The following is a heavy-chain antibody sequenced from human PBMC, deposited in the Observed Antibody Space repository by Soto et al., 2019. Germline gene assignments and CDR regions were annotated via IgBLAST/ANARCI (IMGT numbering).Heavy chain of an antibody. J-gene: IGHJ4*02. D-gene: IGHD3-9*01. CDR3: ARQGYYDILTGWTPGYFDY. CDR1: GGSISSYY. V-gene: IGHV4-59*08. Sequence: SETLSLTCTVSGGSISSYYWSWIRQPPGKGLEWIGYIYYSGSTNYNPSLKSRVTISVDTSKNQFSLKLSSVTAADTAVYYCARQGYYDILTGWTPGYFDYWGQGTLVTVS. CDR2: IYYSGST.